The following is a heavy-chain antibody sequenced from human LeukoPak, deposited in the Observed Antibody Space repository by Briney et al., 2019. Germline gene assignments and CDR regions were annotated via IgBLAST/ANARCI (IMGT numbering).Heavy chain of an antibody. Sequence: GGSLRLSCAASGFTFSSYAMHWVRQAPGKGLEWVAVISYDGSNIYYADSVKGRFTISRDNSKNTLYLQMNSLRAEDTAVYYCARDGPLGSSVLDYWGQGTLVTVSS. J-gene: IGHJ4*02. D-gene: IGHD6-6*01. CDR3: ARDGPLGSSVLDY. CDR2: ISYDGSNI. V-gene: IGHV3-30-3*01. CDR1: GFTFSSYA.